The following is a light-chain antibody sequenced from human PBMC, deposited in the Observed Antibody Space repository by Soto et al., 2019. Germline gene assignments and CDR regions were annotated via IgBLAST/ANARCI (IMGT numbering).Light chain of an antibody. V-gene: IGLV2-14*01. CDR2: DVS. CDR1: SSDVGGYNY. Sequence: QSVLTQPASVSGSPGQSITISCTGTSSDVGGYNYVSWYQQHPGEAPKLMICDVSYRPSGVSNRFSGSKSGNTASLTISGLHAQDEADYYCSSYTSSRTVVFGGGTKLTVL. J-gene: IGLJ2*01. CDR3: SSYTSSRTVV.